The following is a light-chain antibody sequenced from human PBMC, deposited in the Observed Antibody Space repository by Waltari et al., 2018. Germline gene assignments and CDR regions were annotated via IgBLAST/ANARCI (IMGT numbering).Light chain of an antibody. V-gene: IGLV1-44*01. J-gene: IGLJ1*01. CDR1: SSNIGSNT. CDR3: AACDDSLNGSHYV. CDR2: SNN. Sequence: QSVLTQPPSASGTPGQRVTISCSGSSSNIGSNTVNWYQQLPGTAPKLLIYSNNQRPSGVPDRFAGSKSGTSASLAISGLQSEDEADYYCAACDDSLNGSHYVFGTGTKVTVL.